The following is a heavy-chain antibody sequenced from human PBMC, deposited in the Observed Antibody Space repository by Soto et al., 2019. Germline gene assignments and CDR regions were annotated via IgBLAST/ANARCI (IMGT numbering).Heavy chain of an antibody. Sequence: GSLRLSCAASGFTFSSYSMNWVRQAPGKGLEWVSSISSSSSYIYYADSVKGRFTTSRDNAKNSLYLQMNSLRAEDTAVYYCARIEMASSDAFDIWGQGTMVTVSS. CDR1: GFTFSSYS. CDR2: ISSSSSYI. CDR3: ARIEMASSDAFDI. J-gene: IGHJ3*02. D-gene: IGHD2-15*01. V-gene: IGHV3-21*01.